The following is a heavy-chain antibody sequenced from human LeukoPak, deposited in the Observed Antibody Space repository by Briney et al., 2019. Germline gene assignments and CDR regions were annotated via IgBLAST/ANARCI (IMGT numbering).Heavy chain of an antibody. CDR2: ISSSGSTI. V-gene: IGHV3-48*03. Sequence: PGGSLRLSCAASGFTFSSYEMNWVRQAPGKGLEWVSYISSSGSTIYYADSVKGRFTISRDNAKNSLYLQMNSLKTEDTALYYCTTTYNYDSSGSIVDYWGQGTLVTVSS. D-gene: IGHD3-22*01. CDR3: TTTYNYDSSGSIVDY. J-gene: IGHJ4*02. CDR1: GFTFSSYE.